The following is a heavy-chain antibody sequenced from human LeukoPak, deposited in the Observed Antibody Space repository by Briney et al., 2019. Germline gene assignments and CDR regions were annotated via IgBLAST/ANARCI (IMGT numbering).Heavy chain of an antibody. CDR2: ISGSGGST. Sequence: GGSLRLSCAASGFTFSSYGMSWVRQAPGKGLEWVSAISGSGGSTYYADSVKGRFTISRDNSKNTLYLQMNSLRAEDTAVYYCAKSPVAGTSGDFDYWGQGTLVTVSS. CDR3: AKSPVAGTSGDFDY. CDR1: GFTFSSYG. D-gene: IGHD6-19*01. J-gene: IGHJ4*02. V-gene: IGHV3-23*01.